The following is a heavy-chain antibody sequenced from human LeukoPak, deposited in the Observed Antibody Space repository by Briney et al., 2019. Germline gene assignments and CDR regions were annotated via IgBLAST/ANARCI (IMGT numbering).Heavy chain of an antibody. J-gene: IGHJ5*02. CDR2: IYCSGST. D-gene: IGHD6-13*01. CDR3: ARGSYSSSWYNNWFDP. CDR1: GGSISSYY. V-gene: IGHV4-59*12. Sequence: SETLSLTCTVSGGSISSYYWSWIRQPPGKGLEWIGYIYCSGSTNYNPSLKSRVTISVDTSKNQFSLKLSSVTAADTAVYYCARGSYSSSWYNNWFDPWGQGTLVTVSS.